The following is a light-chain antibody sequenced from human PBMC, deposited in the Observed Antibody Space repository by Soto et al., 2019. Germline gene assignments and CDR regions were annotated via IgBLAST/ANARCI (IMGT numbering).Light chain of an antibody. CDR2: AAS. CDR1: QDISSW. Sequence: DIQMTQSPSSVSASVGDRVTITCRASQDISSWLAWYQQKRGKAPKLLIYAASSLQSGVPSRFSGSGSGTDFTLTISSLQPEDFATYYCQQANSFPLTFGGGTKVEIK. CDR3: QQANSFPLT. V-gene: IGKV1-12*01. J-gene: IGKJ4*01.